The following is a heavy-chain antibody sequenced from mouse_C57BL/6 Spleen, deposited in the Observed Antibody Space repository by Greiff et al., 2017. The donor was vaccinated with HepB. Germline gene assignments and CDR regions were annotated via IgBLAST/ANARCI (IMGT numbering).Heavy chain of an antibody. CDR1: GYTFTSYW. CDR3: ASKSRYAMDY. CDR2: IHPNSGST. V-gene: IGHV1-64*01. J-gene: IGHJ4*01. Sequence: QVQLKQPGAELVKPGASVKLSCKASGYTFTSYWMHWVKQRPGQGLEWIGMIHPNSGSTNYNEKFKSKATLTVDKSSSTAYMQLSSLTSEDSAVYYCASKSRYAMDYWGQGTSVTVSS.